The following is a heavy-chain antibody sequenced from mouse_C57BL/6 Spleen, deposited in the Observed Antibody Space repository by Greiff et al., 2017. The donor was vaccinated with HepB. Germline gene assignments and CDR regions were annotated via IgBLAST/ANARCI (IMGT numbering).Heavy chain of an antibody. D-gene: IGHD2-4*01. Sequence: VHVKQSGTVLARPGASVKMSCKTSGYTFTSYWMHWVKQRPGQGLEWIGAIYPGNSDTSYNQKFKGKAKLTAVTSASTAYMELSSLTNEDSAVYYCTRWIRTVPYAMDYWGQGTSVTVSS. CDR2: IYPGNSDT. V-gene: IGHV1-5*01. J-gene: IGHJ4*01. CDR3: TRWIRTVPYAMDY. CDR1: GYTFTSYW.